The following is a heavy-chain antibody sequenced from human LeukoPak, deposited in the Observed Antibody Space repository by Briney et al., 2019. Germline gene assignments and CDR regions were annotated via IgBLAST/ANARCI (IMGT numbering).Heavy chain of an antibody. Sequence: SETLSLTCTVSGYSISSGYYWGWIRQPPGQGLEWIGSIYHSGSTYYNPSLKSRVTISVDTSKNQFSLKLSSVTAADTAVYYCARVWGDRSRFYYYYYYMDVWGKGTTVTVSS. V-gene: IGHV4-38-2*02. CDR1: GYSISSGYY. J-gene: IGHJ6*03. D-gene: IGHD3-16*01. CDR2: IYHSGST. CDR3: ARVWGDRSRFYYYYYYMDV.